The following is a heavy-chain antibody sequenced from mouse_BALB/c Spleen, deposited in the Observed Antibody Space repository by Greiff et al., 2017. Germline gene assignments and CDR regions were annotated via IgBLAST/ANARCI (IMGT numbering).Heavy chain of an antibody. CDR2: IDPANGHT. D-gene: IGHD1-1*01. Sequence: VQLQQSGAELVKPGASVKLSCTASGFNIKDTYMHWVKQRPEQGLEWIGRIDPANGHTKYDPKFQGKATITADTSSNTAYLQLSSLTSEDSAVYYCARKGYYGSSYAMDYWGQGTSVTVSS. CDR1: GFNIKDTY. V-gene: IGHV14-3*02. CDR3: ARKGYYGSSYAMDY. J-gene: IGHJ4*01.